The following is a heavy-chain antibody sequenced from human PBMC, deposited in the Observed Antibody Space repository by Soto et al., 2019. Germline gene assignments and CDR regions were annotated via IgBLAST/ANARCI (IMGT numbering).Heavy chain of an antibody. D-gene: IGHD1-1*01. CDR2: INHSGST. J-gene: IGHJ4*02. CDR3: ATEPGGTDY. CDR1: GGSFSGYY. Sequence: SETLSLTCAVYGGSFSGYYWSWIRQPPGKGLEWIGEINHSGSTNYNPSLKSRVTISVDTSKNQFSLKLSSVTAADTAVYYCATEPGGTDYWGQGTLVTVSS. V-gene: IGHV4-34*01.